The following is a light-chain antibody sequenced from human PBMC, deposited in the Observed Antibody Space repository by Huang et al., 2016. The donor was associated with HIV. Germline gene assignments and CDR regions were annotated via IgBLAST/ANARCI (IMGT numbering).Light chain of an antibody. CDR3: QQYNNWPRT. V-gene: IGKV3-15*01. CDR1: QGVSSN. Sequence: ERVLTQSPVTLSASPGERATLSCRASQGVSSNLAWYQQKPGPAPRLLIHDASTRASDIPARFSGSGSDIEFTLTISSLQSEDSAVYYCQQYNNWPRTFGQGTKLDIK. CDR2: DAS. J-gene: IGKJ2*01.